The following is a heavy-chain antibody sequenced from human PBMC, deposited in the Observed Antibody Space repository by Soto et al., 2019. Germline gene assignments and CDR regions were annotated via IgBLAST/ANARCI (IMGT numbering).Heavy chain of an antibody. J-gene: IGHJ6*02. V-gene: IGHV3-23*01. Sequence: GSLRLCCAASGXTFSSYAMGWVRQAPGKGLEWVSAISGGGGSTYYADSVKGRLTISRHNSKNTLYLQMNSLRAEDTAVYYSAKDVYAGSPTRGYGMDVWGQGTTGTVSS. D-gene: IGHD1-20*01. CDR1: GXTFSSYA. CDR2: ISGGGGST. CDR3: AKDVYAGSPTRGYGMDV.